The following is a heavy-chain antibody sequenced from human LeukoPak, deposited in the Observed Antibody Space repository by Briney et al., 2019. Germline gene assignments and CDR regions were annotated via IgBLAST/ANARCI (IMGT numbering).Heavy chain of an antibody. CDR2: IYYSGST. D-gene: IGHD1-20*01. CDR3: ARYISGTSQVFDY. J-gene: IGHJ4*02. V-gene: IGHV4-59*01. Sequence: PSETLSLTCTVSGGSISSYYWSWIRQAPGKGLEWIGYIYYSGSTNYNPSFKSRVTISVDTSKNQFSLKLSSVTAADTAVYYCARYISGTSQVFDYWGQGTLVTVSS. CDR1: GGSISSYY.